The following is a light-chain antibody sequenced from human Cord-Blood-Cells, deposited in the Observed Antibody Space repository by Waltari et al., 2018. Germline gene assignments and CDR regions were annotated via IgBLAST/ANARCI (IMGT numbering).Light chain of an antibody. Sequence: FMLPQPHSVSESPVKTVTISCTRSSASIASNYAKWYQQRPGSAPTTVIYEDKQRPSGVPDRFSGSIDSSSNSASLTISGLKTEDEADYYCQSYDSSNRVFGGGTKLTVL. CDR3: QSYDSSNRV. CDR2: EDK. J-gene: IGLJ3*02. CDR1: SASIASNY. V-gene: IGLV6-57*03.